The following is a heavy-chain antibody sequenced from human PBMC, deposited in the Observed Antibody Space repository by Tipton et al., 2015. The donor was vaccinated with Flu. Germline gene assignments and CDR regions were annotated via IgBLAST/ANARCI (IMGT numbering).Heavy chain of an antibody. D-gene: IGHD1-20*01. Sequence: TLSLTCTVSGGSISSSSYYWGWIRQPPGKGLEWIGSIYYSGSTYYNPSLKSRVTISVDTSKNQFSLKLSSVTAADTAVYYCAGDGSFREDSRYNWNDPENWFDPWGQGTLVTVSS. CDR2: IYYSGST. CDR1: GGSISSSSYY. J-gene: IGHJ5*02. CDR3: AGDGSFREDSRYNWNDPENWFDP. V-gene: IGHV4-39*07.